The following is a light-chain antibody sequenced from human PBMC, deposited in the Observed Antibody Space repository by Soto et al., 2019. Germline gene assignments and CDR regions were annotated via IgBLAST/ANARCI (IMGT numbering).Light chain of an antibody. V-gene: IGKV1-33*01. CDR1: QGISNY. J-gene: IGKJ5*01. Sequence: DIQMTQSPSSLSASVGDRVTITCQASQGISNYLNWYQQKPGKAPKLLIYDASNLETGVPSRFSGSGSGTDFTFTISSLQPEDIATYFCQQYVNLPLTFDQGTRLEIK. CDR2: DAS. CDR3: QQYVNLPLT.